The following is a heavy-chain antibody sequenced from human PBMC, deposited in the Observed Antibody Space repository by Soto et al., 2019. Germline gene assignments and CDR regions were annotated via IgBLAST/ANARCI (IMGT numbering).Heavy chain of an antibody. CDR2: IFHDGNT. J-gene: IGHJ5*02. V-gene: IGHV4-4*02. D-gene: IGHD2-8*02. CDR1: GASIGSGGW. CDR3: ARHEGWTGPDQ. Sequence: SLTCAVSGASIGSGGWWSWVRQPPGKGLEWIAEIFHDGNTNYSPSLKSRVTISVDKSQNQFSLNVYSVTAADTAVYYCARHEGWTGPDQWGQGTMVTV.